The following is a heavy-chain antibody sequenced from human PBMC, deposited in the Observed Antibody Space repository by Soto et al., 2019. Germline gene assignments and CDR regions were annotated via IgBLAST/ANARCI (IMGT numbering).Heavy chain of an antibody. D-gene: IGHD4-17*01. CDR2: GSYSGTT. J-gene: IGHJ4*02. V-gene: IGHV4-61*01. Sequence: SETLSLTCTVSGVSVSSGSFYWAWIRQPPGKGLEWIGFGSYSGTTNYKPSLKSRVTISVDTSRSQISLKVSSLTAADTAVYYCDRGATVNQYDYWGQGPLVTVYS. CDR3: DRGATVNQYDY. CDR1: GVSVSSGSFY.